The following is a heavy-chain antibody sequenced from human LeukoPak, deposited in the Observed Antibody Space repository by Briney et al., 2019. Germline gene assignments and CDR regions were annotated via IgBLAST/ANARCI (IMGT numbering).Heavy chain of an antibody. CDR1: GFSFNTYG. Sequence: GGSLRLSCVASGFSFNTYGMHWVRQAPGKGLEWVAFIRYDGNDYYYADSVKGRFTISRDNDMNTVYLQMNSLRPADTAVYHCVKPGGGCRVNWCYHFEYWAQGTLVTVSS. V-gene: IGHV3-30*02. J-gene: IGHJ4*02. CDR2: IRYDGNDY. CDR3: VKPGGGCRVNWCYHFEY. D-gene: IGHD3-16*01.